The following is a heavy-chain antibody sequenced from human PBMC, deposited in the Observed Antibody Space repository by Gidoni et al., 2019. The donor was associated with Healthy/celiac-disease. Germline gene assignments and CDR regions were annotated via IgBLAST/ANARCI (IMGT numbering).Heavy chain of an antibody. V-gene: IGHV3-21*01. CDR1: GFTFSSYS. Sequence: EVQLVESGGGLVKPGGSLRLSCAASGFTFSSYSMNWVPQAPGKGLEWVSSISSSSSYIYYADSVKGRFTISRDNAKNSLYLQMNSLRAEDTAVYYCARDQRVPGYCSGGSCWVDAFDIWGQGTMVTVSS. J-gene: IGHJ3*02. CDR2: ISSSSSYI. D-gene: IGHD2-15*01. CDR3: ARDQRVPGYCSGGSCWVDAFDI.